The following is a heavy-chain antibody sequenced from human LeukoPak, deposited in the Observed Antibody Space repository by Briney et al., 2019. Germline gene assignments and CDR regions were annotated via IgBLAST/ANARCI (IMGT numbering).Heavy chain of an antibody. V-gene: IGHV4-34*01. CDR3: ARRPMIQTSNNWFDP. CDR1: GGSFSGYY. Sequence: SETLSLTCAVYGGSFSGYYWSWTRQPPGKGLEWIGEINHSGSTNYNPSLKSRVTISVDTSKNQFSLKLSSVTAADTAVYYCARRPMIQTSNNWFDPWGQGTLVTVSS. J-gene: IGHJ5*02. CDR2: INHSGST. D-gene: IGHD3-22*01.